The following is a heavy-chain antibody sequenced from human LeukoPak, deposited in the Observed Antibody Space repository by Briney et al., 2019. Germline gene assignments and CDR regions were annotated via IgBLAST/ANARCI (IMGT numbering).Heavy chain of an antibody. CDR1: QFRFPFSHYG. CDR2: TWSDGTNQ. D-gene: IGHD4-11*01. J-gene: IGHJ4*02. Sequence: GGSLTLSCVASQFRFPFSHYGMHWVRQAPGRGLEWVAVTWSDGTNQYYADSVKGRFTISRDNSKNTVYLQMNSLRAEDTAVYFCAKDAQRGFDYSNSLEYWGQGTLVTVSS. CDR3: AKDAQRGFDYSNSLEY. V-gene: IGHV3-33*06.